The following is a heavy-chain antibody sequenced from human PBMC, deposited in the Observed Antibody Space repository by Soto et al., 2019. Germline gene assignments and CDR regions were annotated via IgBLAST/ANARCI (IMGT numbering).Heavy chain of an antibody. CDR3: ARGPTDYYDNSANYFLDY. Sequence: QVQLVHSGAEVKKPGASVKVSCKASGYTFITYGVSWVRQAPGQGLDWLGWISTYNGNTRYAERPQGRVTMTTDTTTNTAYMELRNLRSDDTAVYYCARGPTDYYDNSANYFLDYWGQGTLVTVSS. J-gene: IGHJ4*02. V-gene: IGHV1-18*01. CDR1: GYTFITYG. D-gene: IGHD3-22*01. CDR2: ISTYNGNT.